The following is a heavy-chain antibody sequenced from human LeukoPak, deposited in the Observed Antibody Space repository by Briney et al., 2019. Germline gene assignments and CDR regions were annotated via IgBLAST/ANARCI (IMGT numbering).Heavy chain of an antibody. CDR1: GFTFSSYS. Sequence: PGGSLRLSCAASGFTFSSYSMNWVRQAPGKGLEWVSSISSSSSYIYYADSVKGRFTISRDNAKNSLYLQMNSLRAEDTAVYYCARDLYSDNYFDPWGQGTLVTVSS. V-gene: IGHV3-21*01. CDR3: ARDLYSDNYFDP. D-gene: IGHD6-13*01. J-gene: IGHJ5*02. CDR2: ISSSSSYI.